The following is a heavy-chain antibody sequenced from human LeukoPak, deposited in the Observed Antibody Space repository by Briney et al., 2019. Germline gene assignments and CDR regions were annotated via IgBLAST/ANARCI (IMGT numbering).Heavy chain of an antibody. CDR2: IYYSGST. Sequence: PSQTLSLTCTVSGGSISSYYWSWIRQPPGKGLEWIGYIYYSGSTNYNPSLKSRVTISVDTSKNQFSLKLSSVTAADTAVYYCASAYSSSSVIDYWGQGTLVTVSS. CDR3: ASAYSSSSVIDY. D-gene: IGHD6-6*01. J-gene: IGHJ4*02. CDR1: GGSISSYY. V-gene: IGHV4-59*01.